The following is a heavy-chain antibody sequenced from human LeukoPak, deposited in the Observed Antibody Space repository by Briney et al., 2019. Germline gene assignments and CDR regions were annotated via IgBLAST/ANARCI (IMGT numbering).Heavy chain of an antibody. Sequence: PGRSLRLSCAASGFTFSRYGMHWVRQAPDKGLEWVAVISYDGSNRYYADSVKGRFTISRDNSKNTLYLQMNSLRAEDTAVYSCAKDLAPDHLWPKPDYWGQGTLVTVSS. CDR3: AKDLAPDHLWPKPDY. CDR2: ISYDGSNR. J-gene: IGHJ4*02. D-gene: IGHD3-10*01. V-gene: IGHV3-30*18. CDR1: GFTFSRYG.